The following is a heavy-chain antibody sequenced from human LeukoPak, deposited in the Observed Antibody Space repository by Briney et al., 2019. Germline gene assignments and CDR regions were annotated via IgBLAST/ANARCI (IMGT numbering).Heavy chain of an antibody. D-gene: IGHD3-16*02. CDR1: GGPISSYY. J-gene: IGHJ5*02. V-gene: IGHV4-59*01. Sequence: SHTLALPCTISGGPISSYYWSWIRQPPAKALECIGNIYNSGSPNYNPSLKSRVTISVDTSKNQFSLKLSSVTAADTAVYYCARDHHYYNGWGSYRFDPWGQGTLVTVSS. CDR2: IYNSGSP. CDR3: ARDHHYYNGWGSYRFDP.